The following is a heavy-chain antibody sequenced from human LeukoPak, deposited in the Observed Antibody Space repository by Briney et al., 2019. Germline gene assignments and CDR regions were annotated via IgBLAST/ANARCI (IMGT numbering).Heavy chain of an antibody. CDR3: ARDNEGDDNGLDI. J-gene: IGHJ3*02. V-gene: IGHV3-33*01. CDR2: IWYDGSNE. CDR1: GFTFSSYG. Sequence: PGRSLRLSCAASGFTFSSYGMHWVRQAPGKGLEWVAVIWYDGSNENYADSVKGRFTISRDNSKNTLYLQMNSLRAEDTAVYYCARDNEGDDNGLDIWGQGTMVTVSS. D-gene: IGHD2-8*01.